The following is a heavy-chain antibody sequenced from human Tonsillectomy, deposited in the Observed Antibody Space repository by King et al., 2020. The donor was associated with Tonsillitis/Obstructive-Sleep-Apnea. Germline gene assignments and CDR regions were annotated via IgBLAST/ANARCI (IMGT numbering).Heavy chain of an antibody. CDR2: INTNTGNP. Sequence: VQLVESGSELKKPGASVKGSCKASGYTFTSYAMNWVRQAPGQGLEWMGWINTNTGNPTYAQGFTGRFVFFFDTSVCTAALQISSLKAEDTAVYYCARDVSFIYYYYMDVWGKGTTVTVSS. CDR3: ARDVSFIYYYYMDV. CDR1: GYTFTSYA. D-gene: IGHD2-8*01. J-gene: IGHJ6*03. V-gene: IGHV7-4-1*02.